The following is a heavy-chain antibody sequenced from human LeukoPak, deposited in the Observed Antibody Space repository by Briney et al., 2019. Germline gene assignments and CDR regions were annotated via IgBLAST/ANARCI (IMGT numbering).Heavy chain of an antibody. CDR1: GGSISSGDYY. Sequence: NPSETLSLTCTVSGGSISSGDYYWSWIRQPPGKGLEWIGYIYYSGSTYYNPSLKSRVTISVDTSKNQFSLKLSSVTAADTAVYYCARWRRVYSRYYHFDYWGQGTLVTVSS. J-gene: IGHJ4*02. CDR3: ARWRRVYSRYYHFDY. CDR2: IYYSGST. D-gene: IGHD6-13*01. V-gene: IGHV4-30-4*08.